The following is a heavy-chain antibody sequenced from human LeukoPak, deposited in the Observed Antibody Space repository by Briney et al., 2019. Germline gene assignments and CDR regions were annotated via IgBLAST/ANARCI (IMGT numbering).Heavy chain of an antibody. Sequence: PGGSLRLSCAASGFTFSSYAMHWVRQAPGKGLEWVAVISYDGSNKYYADSVKGRFTISRDNSKNTLYLQMNSLRAEDTAVYYCATARTYYYDSSGHYPDYWGQGTLVTVSS. CDR3: ATARTYYYDSSGHYPDY. D-gene: IGHD3-22*01. CDR2: ISYDGSNK. V-gene: IGHV3-30-3*01. CDR1: GFTFSSYA. J-gene: IGHJ4*02.